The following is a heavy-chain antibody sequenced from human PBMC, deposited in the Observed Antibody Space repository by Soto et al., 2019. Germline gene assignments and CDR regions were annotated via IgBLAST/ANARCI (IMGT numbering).Heavy chain of an antibody. V-gene: IGHV5-51*01. CDR1: GYSFTSYW. D-gene: IGHD6-6*01. CDR3: ARLLGSSSLYFYGLAV. Sequence: GESLKISCKGSGYSFTSYWIGWVRQMPGKGLEWMGIIYPGDSDTRYSPSFQGQVTMSADRSISTAYLQWSSLKASDTGIYYCARLLGSSSLYFYGLAVWGQGTTVTVS. J-gene: IGHJ6*02. CDR2: IYPGDSDT.